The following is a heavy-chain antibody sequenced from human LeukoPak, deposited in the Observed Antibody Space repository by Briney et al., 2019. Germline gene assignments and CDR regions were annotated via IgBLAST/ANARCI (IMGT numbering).Heavy chain of an antibody. V-gene: IGHV1-2*02. CDR1: GYTFTGYY. CDR2: INPNSGGT. Sequence: ASVKVACKTSGYTFTGYYMHWVRQAPGQGLEWMGWINPNSGGTNYAQKFQGRVTMTRDTSVSTAYMELNRLRSDDTGVYYCARDTTMITYWFDPWGQGTLVTVSS. D-gene: IGHD5-18*01. J-gene: IGHJ5*02. CDR3: ARDTTMITYWFDP.